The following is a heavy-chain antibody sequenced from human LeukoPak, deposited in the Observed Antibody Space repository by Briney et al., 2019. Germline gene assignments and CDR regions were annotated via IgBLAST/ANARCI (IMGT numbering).Heavy chain of an antibody. Sequence: GGSLRLSCAASGFTFSSYSMNWVRQAPGKGLEWVSSISSSSSSYIYYADSVKGRFTISRDNAKNSLYLQMSSLRAEDTAVYYCARELLGYYYGMDVWGQGTTVTVSS. CDR1: GFTFSSYS. J-gene: IGHJ6*02. D-gene: IGHD3-10*01. CDR3: ARELLGYYYGMDV. V-gene: IGHV3-21*01. CDR2: ISSSSSSYI.